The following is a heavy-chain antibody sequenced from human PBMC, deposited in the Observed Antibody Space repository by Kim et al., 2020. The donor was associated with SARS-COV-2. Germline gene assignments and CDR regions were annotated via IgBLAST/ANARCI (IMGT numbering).Heavy chain of an antibody. D-gene: IGHD6-19*01. CDR3: ATRRYSSGSSGMDV. J-gene: IGHJ6*02. CDR2: ITGSGGDI. CDR1: GFTFSNYA. Sequence: GGSLRLSCAASGFTFSNYAMTWVRQAPGKGLEWVSTITGSGGDIHYADSVKGRFTISRDNSRNTLYLQMNSLRAEDTAVYYCATRRYSSGSSGMDVWGQGTTCTVSS. V-gene: IGHV3-23*01.